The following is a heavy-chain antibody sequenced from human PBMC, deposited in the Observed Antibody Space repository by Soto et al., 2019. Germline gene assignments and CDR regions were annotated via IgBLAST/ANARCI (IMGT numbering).Heavy chain of an antibody. D-gene: IGHD5-18*01. V-gene: IGHV4-59*08. CDR3: ARRYGYSFDY. CDR1: GGSISSYY. Sequence: SETLSLTCTVSGGSISSYYWSWIRQPPGKGLEWIGYIYYSGTTNYNPSLKSRVTISVDTSKNQLSLKLSSVTAADTAVYYCARRYGYSFDYWGEGTLVTVSS. CDR2: IYYSGTT. J-gene: IGHJ4*02.